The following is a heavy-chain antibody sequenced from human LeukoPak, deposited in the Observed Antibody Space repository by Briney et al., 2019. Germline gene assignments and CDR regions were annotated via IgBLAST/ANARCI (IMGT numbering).Heavy chain of an antibody. D-gene: IGHD3-9*01. CDR1: GFTLSSNY. CDR2: IYSGGST. Sequence: GGSLRLSCAASGFTLSSNYMSWVRQAPGKGLEWVSVIYSGGSTYYADSVKGRFTISRDNSKNTLYLQMNSLRAEDTAVYYCARDDILTGYLSFDYWGQGTLVTVSS. CDR3: ARDDILTGYLSFDY. V-gene: IGHV3-66*01. J-gene: IGHJ4*02.